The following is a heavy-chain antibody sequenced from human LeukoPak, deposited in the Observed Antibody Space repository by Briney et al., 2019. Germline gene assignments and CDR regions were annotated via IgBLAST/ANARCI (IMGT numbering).Heavy chain of an antibody. CDR2: IYSGGST. V-gene: IGHV3-53*01. D-gene: IGHD5-24*01. Sequence: PGGSLRLSCAASGFTVSSNYMTWVRQAPGKGLEWVSVIYSGGSTYYAGSVKGRFTISRDNSKNTLYLQMNSLRAEDTAVYYCARDPAGRDGYKSFDYWGQGTLVTVSS. CDR1: GFTVSSNY. J-gene: IGHJ4*02. CDR3: ARDPAGRDGYKSFDY.